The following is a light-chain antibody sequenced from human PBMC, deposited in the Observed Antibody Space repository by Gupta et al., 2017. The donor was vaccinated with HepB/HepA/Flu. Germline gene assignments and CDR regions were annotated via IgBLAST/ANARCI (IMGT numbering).Light chain of an antibody. CDR2: GAS. V-gene: IGKV3-15*01. Sequence: EIVLTQPPATLSASSGERATLPCRASQSVSSNLAWYQQKTGQAPRLLIYGASTRATGIPARFSGSGSGTEFTLTISSLQSEAFAVYYCQQYNNWPLYTFGQGTQLEIK. CDR1: QSVSSN. J-gene: IGKJ2*01. CDR3: QQYNNWPLYT.